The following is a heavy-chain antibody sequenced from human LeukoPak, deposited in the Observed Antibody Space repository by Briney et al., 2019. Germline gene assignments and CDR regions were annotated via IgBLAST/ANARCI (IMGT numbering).Heavy chain of an antibody. Sequence: GGSLRLSCAASGFTFDDYAMHWVRHAPGKGLEWVSGISWNSGSIGYADSVKGRFTISRDNAKNSLYLQMNSLRAEDTAVYYCARDPDYGDYYYGMDVWGQGTTVTVSS. CDR1: GFTFDDYA. CDR2: ISWNSGSI. CDR3: ARDPDYGDYYYGMDV. D-gene: IGHD4-17*01. V-gene: IGHV3-9*01. J-gene: IGHJ6*02.